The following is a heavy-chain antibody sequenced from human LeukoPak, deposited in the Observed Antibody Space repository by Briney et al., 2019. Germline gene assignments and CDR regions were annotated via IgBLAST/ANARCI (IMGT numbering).Heavy chain of an antibody. CDR2: ISAYNGNT. J-gene: IGHJ4*02. CDR3: AREYSGNYVTEFDY. CDR1: GYTFTSYG. V-gene: IGHV1-18*01. Sequence: GASVTVSCKASGYTFTSYGISWVRQAPGQGLEWMGWISAYNGNTNYAQKLQGRVTMTTDTSTSIAYMGLRSLRSDDTAVYYCAREYSGNYVTEFDYWGQGTLVTVSS. D-gene: IGHD1-26*01.